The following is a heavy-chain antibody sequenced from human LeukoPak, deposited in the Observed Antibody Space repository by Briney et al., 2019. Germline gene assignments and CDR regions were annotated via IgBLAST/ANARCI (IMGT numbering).Heavy chain of an antibody. CDR1: GYSFTSYW. CDR3: ARHGHCTNGVCYSNYYCYMDV. V-gene: IGHV5-51*01. Sequence: GESLKISCKGSGYSFTSYWIGWVRQMPGKGPEWMGIIYPDDSDTRYSPSFEGQVIISVDKSISTAYLQWSSLKASDTATYYCARHGHCTNGVCYSNYYCYMDVWGKGTTVTVSS. CDR2: IYPDDSDT. D-gene: IGHD2-8*01. J-gene: IGHJ6*03.